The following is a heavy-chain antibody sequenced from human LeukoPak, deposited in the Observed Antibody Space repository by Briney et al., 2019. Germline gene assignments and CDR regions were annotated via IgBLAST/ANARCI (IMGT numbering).Heavy chain of an antibody. CDR3: AKDLFRRAAAGYYYYYMDV. CDR2: IKQDGSEK. J-gene: IGHJ6*03. D-gene: IGHD6-13*01. V-gene: IGHV3-7*01. Sequence: GGSLRLSCAASGFTFSSYWMSWVRQAPGKGLEWVANIKQDGSEKYYVDSVKGRFTISRDNAKNSLYLQMNSLRAEDTAVYYCAKDLFRRAAAGYYYYYMDVWGKGTTVTISS. CDR1: GFTFSSYW.